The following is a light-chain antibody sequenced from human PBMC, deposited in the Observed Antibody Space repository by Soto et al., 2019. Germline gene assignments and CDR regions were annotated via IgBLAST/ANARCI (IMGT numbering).Light chain of an antibody. J-gene: IGKJ1*01. CDR3: QQYGSSPK. V-gene: IGKV3-20*01. CDR2: GAS. Sequence: EMVLTQSPGTLSFSPGERATLSCRASQSVSSSYLAWYQQKPGQAPRLLIYGASSRATGIPDRFSGSGSGTDFTLTISRLEPEDFAVYYCQQYGSSPKFGQGTKVDIK. CDR1: QSVSSSY.